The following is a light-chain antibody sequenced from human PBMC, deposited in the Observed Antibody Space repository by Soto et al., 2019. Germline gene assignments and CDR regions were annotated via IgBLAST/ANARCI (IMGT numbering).Light chain of an antibody. Sequence: DIQMTQSPSTLSASVGDRVTITCRASQSIGTWLAWFQQKPGKAPSLLIYQVSNSETGVPSRFSGSGSGREFTLTISSLQPDDFATYYCQQYDTYSWTFGQGTKVDI. CDR3: QQYDTYSWT. CDR1: QSIGTW. V-gene: IGKV1-5*03. J-gene: IGKJ1*01. CDR2: QVS.